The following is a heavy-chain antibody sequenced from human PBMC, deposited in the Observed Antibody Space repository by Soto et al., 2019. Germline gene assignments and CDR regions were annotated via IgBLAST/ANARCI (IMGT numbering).Heavy chain of an antibody. J-gene: IGHJ4*02. CDR1: GFTFSTYW. CDR3: ARDSLGYCTSTSCYCSEDY. D-gene: IGHD2-2*01. Sequence: EVQLVESGGGLVQPGGSLRLSCSASGFTFSTYWMSWVRQAPGKGLEWVANIKQDGSEKYYVDSVKGRFTISRDNAKNSLYLQMNSLRAEDTAVYYCARDSLGYCTSTSCYCSEDYWGQGTLVTVSS. CDR2: IKQDGSEK. V-gene: IGHV3-7*03.